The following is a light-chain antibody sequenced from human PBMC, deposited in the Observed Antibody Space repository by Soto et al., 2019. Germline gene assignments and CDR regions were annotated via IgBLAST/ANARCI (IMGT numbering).Light chain of an antibody. J-gene: IGLJ2*01. Sequence: QAVVPQEPSLTVSPGGTVTLTCASSTGTLTSGHFPYWFQQKPGQAPRALIFDTSNRHSWTPARFSGSLLGGKAALTLSGAQPDDEADYYCLLYYDTIRIFGGGTKLTVL. V-gene: IGLV7-46*01. CDR2: DTS. CDR1: TGTLTSGHF. CDR3: LLYYDTIRI.